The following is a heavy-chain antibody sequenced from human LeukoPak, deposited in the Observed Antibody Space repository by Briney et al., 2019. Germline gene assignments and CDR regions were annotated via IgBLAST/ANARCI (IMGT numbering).Heavy chain of an antibody. CDR1: GYTFTSYG. Sequence: ASVKVSCKASGYTFTSYGISWLRQAPGQGLEWMGWISAYNGNTNYAQKLQGRVTMTTDTSTSTAYMELRSLRSDDTAVYYCARYSSSHTNFYYWGQGTLVTVSS. CDR2: ISAYNGNT. CDR3: ARYSSSHTNFYY. J-gene: IGHJ4*02. D-gene: IGHD6-13*01. V-gene: IGHV1-18*01.